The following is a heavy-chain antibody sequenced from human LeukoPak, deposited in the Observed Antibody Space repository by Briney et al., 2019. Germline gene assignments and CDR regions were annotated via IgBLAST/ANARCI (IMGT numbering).Heavy chain of an antibody. Sequence: KPSETLSLTCTVSGGSISSGGYYWSWIRQPPGKGLECIGYIYHSGSTYYNPSLKSRVTISVDTSKNQFSLKLSSVTAADTAVYYCARALVGAHPKFDPWGQGTLVTVSS. CDR2: IYHSGST. D-gene: IGHD1-26*01. J-gene: IGHJ5*02. CDR3: ARALVGAHPKFDP. CDR1: GGSISSGGYY. V-gene: IGHV4-30-2*01.